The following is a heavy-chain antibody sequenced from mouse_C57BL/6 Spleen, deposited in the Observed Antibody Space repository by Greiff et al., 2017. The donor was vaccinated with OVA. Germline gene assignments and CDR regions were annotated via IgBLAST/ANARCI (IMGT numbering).Heavy chain of an antibody. CDR1: GYTFTDYY. J-gene: IGHJ2*01. CDR2: INPNNGGT. V-gene: IGHV1-26*01. Sequence: EVQLQQSGPELVKPGASVKISCKASGYTFTDYYMNWVKQSHGKSLEWIGDINPNNGGTSYNQKFKGKATLTVDKSSSTAYMELRSLTSEDSAVYYCARSAFYYDYEDYFDYWGQGTTLTVSS. CDR3: ARSAFYYDYEDYFDY. D-gene: IGHD2-4*01.